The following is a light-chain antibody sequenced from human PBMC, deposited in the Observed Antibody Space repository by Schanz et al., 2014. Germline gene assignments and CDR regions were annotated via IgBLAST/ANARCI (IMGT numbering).Light chain of an antibody. CDR1: SSDLGGYNY. Sequence: QSALTQPPSASGSPGQSVTLSCTGTSSDLGGYNYVSWYQQHPGQAPKLMIYEVSKRPSGVPDRFSGSKSGNTASLTVSGLQAEDEADYYCSSNGGVNIYVFGTGTKLTVL. CDR2: EVS. V-gene: IGLV2-8*01. CDR3: SSNGGVNIYV. J-gene: IGLJ1*01.